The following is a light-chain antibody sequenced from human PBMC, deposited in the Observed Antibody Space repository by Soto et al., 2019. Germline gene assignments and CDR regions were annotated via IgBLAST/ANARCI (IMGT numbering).Light chain of an antibody. CDR1: QSLAHSDGYTY. CDR2: QIS. V-gene: IGKV2-24*01. J-gene: IGKJ3*01. Sequence: IVMTQTPLSSPVTLGQPASISCRSSQSLAHSDGYTYLSWLQQRPGQPPRLLIYQISERFSGVPDRFSGSGAGTDFTLKISRVEAEDVGVYYCMQTTQIPLTFGPGTKLDI. CDR3: MQTTQIPLT.